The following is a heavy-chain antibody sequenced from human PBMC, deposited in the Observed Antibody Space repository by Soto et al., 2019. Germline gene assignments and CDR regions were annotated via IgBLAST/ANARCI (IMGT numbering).Heavy chain of an antibody. CDR1: DYTFTSYG. Sequence: ASVTVSCQTSDYTFTSYGISWVRQAPGQGLEWMGWISAYNGNTNYAQKLQGRVTMTTDTSTSTAYMKLRSLRSDDTAVYYCARERRSGWNDAFDIWGQGTMVTVSS. V-gene: IGHV1-18*01. CDR3: ARERRSGWNDAFDI. D-gene: IGHD6-19*01. J-gene: IGHJ3*02. CDR2: ISAYNGNT.